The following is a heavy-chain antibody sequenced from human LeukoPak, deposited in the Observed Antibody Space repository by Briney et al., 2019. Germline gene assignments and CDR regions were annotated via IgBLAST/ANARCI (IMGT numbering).Heavy chain of an antibody. CDR2: IRYDGSNK. Sequence: GGSLRLSCAASGFTFSSYGMHWVRQAPGKGLEWVAFIRYDGSNKYYADSVKGRFTISRDNSKNSLYLQINSLRAEDTAVYYCARVPGSGSASFDYWGQGTLVTVSS. CDR1: GFTFSSYG. CDR3: ARVPGSGSASFDY. J-gene: IGHJ4*02. D-gene: IGHD3-10*01. V-gene: IGHV3-30*02.